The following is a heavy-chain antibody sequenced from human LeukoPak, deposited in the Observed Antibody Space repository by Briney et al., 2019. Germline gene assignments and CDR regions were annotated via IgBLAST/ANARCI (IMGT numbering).Heavy chain of an antibody. CDR1: GYTFTSYA. Sequence: GASVKVSCKASGYTFTSYAMHWVRQAPGQRLEWMGWINAGNGSTKYSQKFQGRVTITRDTSASTAYMELSSLRSEDTAVYYCARGYYDSSGYLPPFDYWGQGTLVTVSP. V-gene: IGHV1-3*01. CDR3: ARGYYDSSGYLPPFDY. D-gene: IGHD3-22*01. J-gene: IGHJ4*02. CDR2: INAGNGST.